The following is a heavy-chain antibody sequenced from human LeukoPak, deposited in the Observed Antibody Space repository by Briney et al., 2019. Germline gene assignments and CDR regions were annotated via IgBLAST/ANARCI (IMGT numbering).Heavy chain of an antibody. D-gene: IGHD5-24*01. J-gene: IGHJ5*02. Sequence: ASVKVSCKASGGTFSSYGISWVRQAPGQGLEWMGGIIPILGTLNNAQKFQGRVTITADKSTSTAYMELSSLRSEDTAMYYGARETRWLQSPLDLWGQGTLVTVSS. CDR3: ARETRWLQSPLDL. CDR2: IIPILGTL. V-gene: IGHV1-69*10. CDR1: GGTFSSYG.